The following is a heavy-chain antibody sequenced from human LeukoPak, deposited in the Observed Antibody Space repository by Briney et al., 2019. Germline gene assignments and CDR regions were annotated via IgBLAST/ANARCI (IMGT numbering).Heavy chain of an antibody. CDR3: VQEYAIFGVVMIAFDI. V-gene: IGHV3-23*01. J-gene: IGHJ3*02. Sequence: GRSLRLSCAASGFTFSSYAMSWVRQAPGKWLEWVSAIMGSGCSTCHTDCVKGPFNSHSDNSRDKLYLQKNSLRAEVTAVYYCVQEYAIFGVVMIAFDIWGQGTMVSVSS. CDR1: GFTFSSYA. CDR2: IMGSGCST. D-gene: IGHD3-3*01.